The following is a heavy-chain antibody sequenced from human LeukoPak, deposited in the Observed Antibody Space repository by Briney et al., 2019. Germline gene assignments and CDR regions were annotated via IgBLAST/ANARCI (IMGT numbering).Heavy chain of an antibody. D-gene: IGHD3-10*01. CDR3: ARVISRSDS. Sequence: PSETLSLTCTVSGGSISSSSYYWGWIRQPPGKGLEWIGSIYYSGSTYYNPSLKSRVTISVDTSKNQFSLKLSSVTAADTAVYYCARVISRSDSWGQGTLVTVSS. CDR1: GGSISSSSYY. CDR2: IYYSGST. V-gene: IGHV4-39*07. J-gene: IGHJ4*02.